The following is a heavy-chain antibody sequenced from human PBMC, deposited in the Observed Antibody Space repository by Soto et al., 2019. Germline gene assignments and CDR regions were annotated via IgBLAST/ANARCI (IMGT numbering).Heavy chain of an antibody. D-gene: IGHD6-6*01. CDR2: IYYSGST. Sequence: SETLSLTCTVSGGSISSSSYYWGWIRQPPGKGLEWIGIIYYSGSTYYNPSLKSRVTISVDTSKNQFSLKLSSVTAADTAVYYCTRYTTSTGACDYWGQGTMVTVSA. V-gene: IGHV4-39*01. CDR3: TRYTTSTGACDY. CDR1: GGSISSSSYY. J-gene: IGHJ4*02.